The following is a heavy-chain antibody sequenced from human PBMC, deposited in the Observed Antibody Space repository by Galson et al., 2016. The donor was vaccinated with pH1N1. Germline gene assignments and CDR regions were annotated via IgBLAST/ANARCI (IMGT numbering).Heavy chain of an antibody. D-gene: IGHD4-17*01. CDR3: ARMTYGDYSNWFDP. V-gene: IGHV2-70*01. CDR2: IDWDDDK. CDR1: GFSLSTSGMC. J-gene: IGHJ5*02. Sequence: PALVKPTQTLTLTCTFSGFSLSTSGMCVSWIRQPPGKALEWLALIDWDDDKYYSTSLKTRLTISKDTSKNQVVLTMTNMDPVDTATYYCARMTYGDYSNWFDPWGQGTLVTVPS.